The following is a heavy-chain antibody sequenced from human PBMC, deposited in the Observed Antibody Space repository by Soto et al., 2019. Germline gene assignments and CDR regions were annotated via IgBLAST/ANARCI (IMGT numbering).Heavy chain of an antibody. V-gene: IGHV1-45*02. Sequence: QMQLVQSGAEVKKPGSSVTVSCKALGNTFTYRYLHWVRQAPGQALEWMGWITPFNGDVHCAQKFQARVTITRDRSINTAYMRMSSLRSEDTAMYYCASGGAGSGPFTWELPDHWGQGTLVTVSS. CDR3: ASGGAGSGPFTWELPDH. CDR2: ITPFNGDV. J-gene: IGHJ4*02. CDR1: GNTFTYRY. D-gene: IGHD1-26*01.